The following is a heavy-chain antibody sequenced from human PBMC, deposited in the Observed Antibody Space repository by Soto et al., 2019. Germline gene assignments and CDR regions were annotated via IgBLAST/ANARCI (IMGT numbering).Heavy chain of an antibody. Sequence: QVQLQESGPGLVKPSQTLSLTCTVSGGPISSTGYCWTWIRQHPGKGLEWIGYIFYSGSTFHNPSLKSRVTISVDTSKNQFSLELSSVTAAYTAVYYCAREAGSGDYFDYWGQGTLVTVSS. CDR3: AREAGSGDYFDY. CDR1: GGPISSTGYC. J-gene: IGHJ4*02. CDR2: IFYSGST. D-gene: IGHD1-26*01. V-gene: IGHV4-31*03.